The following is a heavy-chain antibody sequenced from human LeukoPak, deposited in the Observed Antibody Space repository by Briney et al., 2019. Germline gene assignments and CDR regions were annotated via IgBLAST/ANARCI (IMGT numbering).Heavy chain of an antibody. CDR1: GGSISSSSYY. Sequence: SETLSLTCTVSGGSISSSSYYWGWIRQPPGKGLEWIGSIYYSGSTYYNPSLKSRVTISEDTSKNQFSLKLSSVTAADTAVYYCARKDGYYYGMDVWGQGTTVTVSS. CDR3: ARKDGYYYGMDV. V-gene: IGHV4-39*01. CDR2: IYYSGST. J-gene: IGHJ6*02. D-gene: IGHD3-22*01.